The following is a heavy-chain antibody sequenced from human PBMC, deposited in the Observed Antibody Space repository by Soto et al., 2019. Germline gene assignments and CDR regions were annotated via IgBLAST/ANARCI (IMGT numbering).Heavy chain of an antibody. J-gene: IGHJ5*02. V-gene: IGHV4-59*01. Sequence: SETLSLTCTVSGGSISSYYWSWIRQPPGKGLEWIGYIYYSGSTNYNPSLKSRVTISVDTSKNQFSLKLSSVTAADTAVYYCARASSYDILTGYPANWFDPWGQGTLVTVSS. CDR3: ARASSYDILTGYPANWFDP. D-gene: IGHD3-9*01. CDR2: IYYSGST. CDR1: GGSISSYY.